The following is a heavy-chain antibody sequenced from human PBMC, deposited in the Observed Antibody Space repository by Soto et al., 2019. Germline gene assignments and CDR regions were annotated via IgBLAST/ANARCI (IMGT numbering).Heavy chain of an antibody. V-gene: IGHV1-46*01. Sequence: GASVKVSCKASGHTFTSYYMHWVRQAPGQGLEWMGIINPSGGSTSYAQKFQGRVTMTRDTSTSTVYMELSSLRSEDTAVYYCARDPLFSSWYWYFDLWGRGTLVTVSS. J-gene: IGHJ2*01. CDR3: ARDPLFSSWYWYFDL. D-gene: IGHD6-13*01. CDR1: GHTFTSYY. CDR2: INPSGGST.